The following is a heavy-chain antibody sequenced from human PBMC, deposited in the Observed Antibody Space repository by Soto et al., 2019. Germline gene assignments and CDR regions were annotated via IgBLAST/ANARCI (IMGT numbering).Heavy chain of an antibody. CDR2: TSAYNGNT. CDR1: GYTFTSYG. D-gene: IGHD1-1*01. J-gene: IGHJ5*02. CDR3: ARDEAYKWNDGGWVDP. Sequence: QVQLVQSGAEVKKPGASVKVSCKASGYTFTSYGISWVRQASGQGLEWMGWTSAYNGNTRYAKKLQGRVTMTTDTSTSTAYMELRSLRADDTAVYYCARDEAYKWNDGGWVDPWGQGTLVTVSS. V-gene: IGHV1-18*01.